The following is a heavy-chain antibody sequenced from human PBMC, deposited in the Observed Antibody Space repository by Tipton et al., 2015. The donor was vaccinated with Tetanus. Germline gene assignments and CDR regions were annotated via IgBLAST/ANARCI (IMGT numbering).Heavy chain of an antibody. CDR2: TSGSGNTI. CDR3: ARDGTSGWHFDH. V-gene: IGHV3-11*01. Sequence: SLRLSCAGSGFTFSGFYMSWIRQAPGRGLEWVAYTSGSGNTILYSDSVKGRFTVSRDNADNSVYLQMNSLRAEDTAVYYCARDGTSGWHFDHWGQGSLVAVSS. D-gene: IGHD6-19*01. CDR1: GFTFSGFY. J-gene: IGHJ4*02.